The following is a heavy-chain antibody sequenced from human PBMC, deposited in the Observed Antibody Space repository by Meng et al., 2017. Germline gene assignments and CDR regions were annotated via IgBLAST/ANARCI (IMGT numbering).Heavy chain of an antibody. Sequence: GESLKISCAASGFTFDDYGMSWVRQAPGKGLEWVSGINWNGGSTGYADSVKGRLTISRDNAKNTLYLQMNSLRAEDTAVYYCAREIVVVPAASYYYGMDVWGQGTTVTVSS. J-gene: IGHJ6*02. CDR1: GFTFDDYG. V-gene: IGHV3-20*04. D-gene: IGHD2-2*01. CDR2: INWNGGST. CDR3: AREIVVVPAASYYYGMDV.